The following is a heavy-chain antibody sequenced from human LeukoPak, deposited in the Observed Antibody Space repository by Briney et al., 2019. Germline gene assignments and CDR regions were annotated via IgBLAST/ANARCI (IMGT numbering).Heavy chain of an antibody. Sequence: SETLSLTCTVSGGSISSSSYYWGWIRQPPGKGLEWIGSIYYSGSTYYNPSLKSRVTISVDTSKNQFSLKLSSVTAADTAGYYCAREGGDWDWFDPWGQGTLVTVSS. CDR2: IYYSGST. CDR1: GGSISSSSYY. D-gene: IGHD2-21*02. J-gene: IGHJ5*02. V-gene: IGHV4-39*07. CDR3: AREGGDWDWFDP.